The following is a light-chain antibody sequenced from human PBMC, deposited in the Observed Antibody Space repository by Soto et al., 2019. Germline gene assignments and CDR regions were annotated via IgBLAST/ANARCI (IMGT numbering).Light chain of an antibody. CDR3: QQYYSYPCT. Sequence: DIQMTQSPSTLSASVGDRVTITCRASQSISSWLAWYQQKPGKAPKLLIYKASSLESGVPSRFSGSGSGTEFTLTLTSLQADDFATYYFQQYYSYPCTFGQGTKVEI. V-gene: IGKV1-5*03. CDR2: KAS. J-gene: IGKJ1*01. CDR1: QSISSW.